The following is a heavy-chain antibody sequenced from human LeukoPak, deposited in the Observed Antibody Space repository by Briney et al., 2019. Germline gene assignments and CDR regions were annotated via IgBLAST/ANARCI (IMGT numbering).Heavy chain of an antibody. V-gene: IGHV3-74*01. D-gene: IGHD4-23*01. J-gene: IGHJ4*02. CDR2: INSDGSDK. CDR3: AREDLRMDHGGSTYYFDY. Sequence: GGSLRLSCAASGFXFSRYWMHWVRQAPGKGLVWVSRINSDGSDKTYADSVKGRFTISRDNAKNTVYLQMNSLRAEDTAVYYCAREDLRMDHGGSTYYFDYWGQGTLVTVSS. CDR1: GFXFSRYW.